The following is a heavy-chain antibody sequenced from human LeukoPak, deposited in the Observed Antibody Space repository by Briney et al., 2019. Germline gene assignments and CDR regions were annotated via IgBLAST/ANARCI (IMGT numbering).Heavy chain of an antibody. CDR2: ISGSGGST. Sequence: GGSLRLSCAASGLTFSNYAMSWVRQAPGKGLEWVSGISGSGGSTYYADSVKGRFTISRDNSKNTLYLQMNSLRAEDTAVYYCAKDMEVITPNWFDPWGQGTLVTVSS. CDR3: AKDMEVITPNWFDP. CDR1: GLTFSNYA. D-gene: IGHD3-22*01. V-gene: IGHV3-23*01. J-gene: IGHJ5*02.